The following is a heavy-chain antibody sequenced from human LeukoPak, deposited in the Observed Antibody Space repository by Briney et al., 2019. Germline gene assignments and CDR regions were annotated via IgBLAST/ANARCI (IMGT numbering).Heavy chain of an antibody. CDR2: ISSSSSYI. J-gene: IGHJ4*02. CDR3: ARFPYVWGSYRSYYFDY. CDR1: GFTFSSYS. Sequence: PGGSLRLSCAASGFTFSSYSMNWVRQAPGKGLEWVSSISSSSSYIYYADSVKGRFTISRDNAKNSLYLQMNSLRAEDTAVYYCARFPYVWGSYRSYYFDYWGQGTLVTVSS. D-gene: IGHD3-16*02. V-gene: IGHV3-21*01.